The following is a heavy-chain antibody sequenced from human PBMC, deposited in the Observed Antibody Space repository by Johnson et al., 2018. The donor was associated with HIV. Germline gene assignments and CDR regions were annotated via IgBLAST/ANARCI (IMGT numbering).Heavy chain of an antibody. J-gene: IGHJ3*02. V-gene: IGHV3-9*01. CDR1: GFTFDDYA. CDR2: ISWNSGSI. CDR3: ARVSLYYGSGNDAFDI. D-gene: IGHD3-10*01. Sequence: VQLVESGGVVVQPGGSLRLSCAASGFTFDDYAMHWVRQAPGKGLEWVSGISWNSGSIGYADSVKGRFTISRDNSKNTLYLQMNSLRAEDTAVYYCARVSLYYGSGNDAFDIWGQGTMVTVSS.